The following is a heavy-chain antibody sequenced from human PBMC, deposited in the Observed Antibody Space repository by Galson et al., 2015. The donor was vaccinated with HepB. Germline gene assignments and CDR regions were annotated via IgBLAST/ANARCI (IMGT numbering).Heavy chain of an antibody. CDR2: IRENGAIT. CDR1: GFTFRNYA. CDR3: VKVNYGSGSFLDY. Sequence: SLILSCAGSGFTFRNYAMHWVRQAPGKGLEFVSAIRENGAITYYADSVKDRFNISRDNSKNTLYLQMSNLAPEDTALYYCVKVNYGSGSFLDYWGQGALVTVSS. V-gene: IGHV3-64D*06. J-gene: IGHJ4*02. D-gene: IGHD3-10*01.